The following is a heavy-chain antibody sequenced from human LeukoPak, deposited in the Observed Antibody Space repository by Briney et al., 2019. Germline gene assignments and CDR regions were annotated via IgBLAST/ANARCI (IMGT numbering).Heavy chain of an antibody. J-gene: IGHJ4*02. V-gene: IGHV4-61*02. CDR2: MYTSGSA. CDR3: ARGRGFASSSYYFDY. D-gene: IGHD6-6*01. CDR1: GGSINSGDYY. Sequence: PSQTLSLTCSVSGGSINSGDYYWNWIRQPAGKGLEWIGRMYTSGSAKYNPSLKSRVTISVDKSRNQFSLQLSSVTAADTAVYYCARGRGFASSSYYFDYWGQGSLVTVSS.